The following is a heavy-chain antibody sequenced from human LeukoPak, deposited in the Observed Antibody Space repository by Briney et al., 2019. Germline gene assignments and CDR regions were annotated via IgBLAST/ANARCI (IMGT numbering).Heavy chain of an antibody. CDR3: AKGGGTGYSSSWYSN. J-gene: IGHJ4*02. Sequence: GGSLRLSCAASGFTFSGYGMHWVRQAPGKGLEWVAFIRYDGSNKYYADSVKGRFTISRDNSKNTLYLQMNSLRAEDTAVYYCAKGGGTGYSSSWYSNWGQGTLVTVSS. D-gene: IGHD6-13*01. CDR1: GFTFSGYG. CDR2: IRYDGSNK. V-gene: IGHV3-30*02.